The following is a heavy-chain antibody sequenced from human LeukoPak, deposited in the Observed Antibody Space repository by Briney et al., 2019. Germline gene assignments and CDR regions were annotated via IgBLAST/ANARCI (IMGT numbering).Heavy chain of an antibody. CDR2: FDAEDGET. V-gene: IGHV1-24*01. CDR1: GNSLSELS. D-gene: IGHD3-16*02. J-gene: IGHJ4*02. CDR3: TALKTTFGGLFVLGFRGNYLFEF. Sequence: ASVKVSCKVSGNSLSELSIRWVRQAPGKGLEWMGGFDAEDGETNYAQNFQGRVTMTKDTSTDTVHMELSTLRYEDTAVYYSTALKTTFGGLFVLGFRGNYLFEFWGQGTLVTVSS.